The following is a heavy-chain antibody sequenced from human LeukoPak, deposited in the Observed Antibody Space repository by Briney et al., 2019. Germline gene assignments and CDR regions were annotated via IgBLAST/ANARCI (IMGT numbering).Heavy chain of an antibody. D-gene: IGHD3-3*01. CDR2: INWNGGST. Sequence: GGSLRLSCAASGFTFDDNGMSWVRQAPGKGLEWVSGINWNGGSTAYADSVKGRFTISRDNAKNSLYLQMNSLRVEDTALHYCARGRFKVDYWGQGTLVTVS. CDR1: GFTFDDNG. J-gene: IGHJ4*02. CDR3: ARGRFKVDY. V-gene: IGHV3-20*04.